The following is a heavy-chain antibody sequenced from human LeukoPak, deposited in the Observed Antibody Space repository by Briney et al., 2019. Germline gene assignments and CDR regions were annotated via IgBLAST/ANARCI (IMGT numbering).Heavy chain of an antibody. CDR2: INPNSGGT. Sequence: ASVKVSCKASGYTFTGYYMHWVRQAPGQGLEWMGWINPNSGGTNYAQKFQGRVTMTGDMSISTAYMELSRLRSDDTAVYYCARDYYVSGSYYNSWFDPWGQGTLVTVSS. J-gene: IGHJ5*02. CDR3: ARDYYVSGSYYNSWFDP. V-gene: IGHV1-2*02. CDR1: GYTFTGYY. D-gene: IGHD3-10*01.